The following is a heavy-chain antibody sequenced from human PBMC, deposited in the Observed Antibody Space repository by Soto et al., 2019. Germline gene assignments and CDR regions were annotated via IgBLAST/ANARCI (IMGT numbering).Heavy chain of an antibody. V-gene: IGHV4-4*07. CDR3: ARANVGPPGGGSWTMPFDF. J-gene: IGHJ4*02. CDR1: GDSVSNYY. Sequence: SETLSLTCSVSGDSVSNYYWSWFRQPAGKGLEWIGRIYTGGSTNYNPSLKSRVTLSVDTSKNQFSLRLTSVTAADTAVYYCARANVGPPGGGSWTMPFDFWGQGTLVTVSS. D-gene: IGHD2-15*01. CDR2: IYTGGST.